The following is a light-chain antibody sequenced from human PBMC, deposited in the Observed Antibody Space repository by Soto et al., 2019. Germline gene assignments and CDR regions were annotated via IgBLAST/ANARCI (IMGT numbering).Light chain of an antibody. V-gene: IGKV3-20*01. J-gene: IGKJ4*01. CDR2: GAS. CDR1: QSVSSSY. CDR3: QQYGSSPRIT. Sequence: EIVMTQSPATLSLSPGERASLSCRAIQSVSSSYLAWYQQKPGQAPRLLIYGASSRATGIPDRFSGSGSGTDFTLTISRLEPEDFAVYYCQQYGSSPRITFGGGTKVDIK.